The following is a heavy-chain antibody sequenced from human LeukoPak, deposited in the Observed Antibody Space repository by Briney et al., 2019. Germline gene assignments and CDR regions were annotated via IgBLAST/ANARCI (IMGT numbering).Heavy chain of an antibody. CDR3: ASITTILTY. V-gene: IGHV3-74*01. CDR2: INSDGRIT. Sequence: GGSLRLSCAASGFTFSDYWMHWVRQAPGKGLVGVSRINSDGRITSYADSVKGRFTISRDNAKNSLYLQMNSLRAEDTAVYYCASITTILTYWGQGTLVTVSS. CDR1: GFTFSDYW. J-gene: IGHJ4*02. D-gene: IGHD1-20*01.